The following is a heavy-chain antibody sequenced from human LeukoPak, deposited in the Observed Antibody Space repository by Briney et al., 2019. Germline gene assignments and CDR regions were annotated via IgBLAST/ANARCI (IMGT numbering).Heavy chain of an antibody. CDR1: GGSINSYY. Sequence: SETLSLTCTVSGGSINSYYWSWIRQPPGEELEWIGNIYYSGSTNYNPSLKSRVTISVDTSKNHFSLRLTSVTAADTAVYYCARRSRSSWSFDSWGQGTLVTVSS. D-gene: IGHD6-13*01. CDR2: IYYSGST. J-gene: IGHJ4*02. CDR3: ARRSRSSWSFDS. V-gene: IGHV4-59*08.